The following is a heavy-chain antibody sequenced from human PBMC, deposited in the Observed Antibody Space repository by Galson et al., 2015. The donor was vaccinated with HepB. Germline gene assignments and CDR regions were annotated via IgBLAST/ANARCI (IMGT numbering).Heavy chain of an antibody. D-gene: IGHD5-18*01. Sequence: TLSLTYTVSGASISSSLYYWVWVRQPPEKGLEWIGSIYYTGNTYYKSSLKSRVTISADMSKNQFSLKVNSVTAADTAVYYCARAAGDSSTYANDYWGQGALVTVSS. CDR1: GASISSSLYY. CDR3: ARAAGDSSTYANDY. J-gene: IGHJ4*02. V-gene: IGHV4-39*07. CDR2: IYYTGNT.